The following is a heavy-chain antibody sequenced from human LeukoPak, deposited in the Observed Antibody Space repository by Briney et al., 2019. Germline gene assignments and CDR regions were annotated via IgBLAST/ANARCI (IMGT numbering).Heavy chain of an antibody. D-gene: IGHD3-22*01. CDR2: IRYDGSNK. Sequence: GGSLRLSCAASGFTFSSYGMHWVRQAPGKGLEWVAFIRYDGSNKYYADSVKGRFTISRDNSKNTLYLQMNSLRAEDTAVYYCARDRDPGYNDSSGYRRVNAFDIWGQGTMVTVSS. V-gene: IGHV3-30*02. J-gene: IGHJ3*02. CDR3: ARDRDPGYNDSSGYRRVNAFDI. CDR1: GFTFSSYG.